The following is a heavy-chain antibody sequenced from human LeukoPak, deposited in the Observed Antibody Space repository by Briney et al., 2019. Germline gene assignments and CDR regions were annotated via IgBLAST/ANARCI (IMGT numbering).Heavy chain of an antibody. J-gene: IGHJ3*02. Sequence: GGSLRLSCAASGFIFSSYGMHWVRQAPGKGLEWVAVIWYDGSNKKYIDSVKGRFTISRDNSKNTLYLQMNSLRAEDTAVYYCARAEFDSGSPSGAFDIWGQGTMVTVSS. V-gene: IGHV3-33*01. D-gene: IGHD5-12*01. CDR1: GFIFSSYG. CDR3: ARAEFDSGSPSGAFDI. CDR2: IWYDGSNK.